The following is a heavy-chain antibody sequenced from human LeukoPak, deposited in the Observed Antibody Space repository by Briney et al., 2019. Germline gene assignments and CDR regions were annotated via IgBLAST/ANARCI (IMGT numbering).Heavy chain of an antibody. V-gene: IGHV1-69*06. CDR3: ARSHRYCSSASCPINWFDP. Sequence: SVKVSCKASGCTLNNYAINWVRQAPGQGLEWMGRIIPIFGTANHAQNFQGRVTITADRPTSTAYMELSSLKAEDTGVYYCARSHRYCSSASCPINWFDPWGKGTQVTVSS. CDR2: IIPIFGTA. CDR1: GCTLNNYA. D-gene: IGHD2-2*01. J-gene: IGHJ5*02.